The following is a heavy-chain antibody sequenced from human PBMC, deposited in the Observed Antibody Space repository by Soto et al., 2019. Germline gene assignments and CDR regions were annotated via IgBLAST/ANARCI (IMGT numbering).Heavy chain of an antibody. V-gene: IGHV3-30-3*02. CDR1: GFTFNSYA. Sequence: GGSLRLSCAASGFTFNSYAMHWVRQAPGKGLEWVAVISYGGGDKYYADSVKGRFTISRDNSKNTLYLQMNSLRAEDTAVYYCAKTYYYDSSGYLAPYYYGMDVWGQGTTVTVSS. CDR3: AKTYYYDSSGYLAPYYYGMDV. CDR2: ISYGGGDK. J-gene: IGHJ6*02. D-gene: IGHD3-22*01.